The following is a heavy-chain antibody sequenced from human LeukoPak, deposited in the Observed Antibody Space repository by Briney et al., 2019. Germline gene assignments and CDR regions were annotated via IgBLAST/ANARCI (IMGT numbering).Heavy chain of an antibody. J-gene: IGHJ4*02. CDR3: ARATIADSSTYYIDY. CDR2: VNPNSGGT. Sequence: ASVKVSCKASGYTFTGYYMHWVRQAPGQGLEWMGWVNPNSGGTNYAQKFQGRVTMTRDMSISTAYMEVSRLTSDDTAVYYCARATIADSSTYYIDYWGLGTLVTVSP. D-gene: IGHD3-22*01. CDR1: GYTFTGYY. V-gene: IGHV1-2*02.